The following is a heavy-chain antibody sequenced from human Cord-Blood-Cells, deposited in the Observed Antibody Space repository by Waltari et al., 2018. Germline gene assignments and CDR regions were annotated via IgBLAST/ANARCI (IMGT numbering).Heavy chain of an antibody. V-gene: IGHV1-69*01. CDR3: ARENYDFWSGYYKGGAFDI. CDR2: IIPIFGTA. J-gene: IGHJ3*02. Sequence: QVQLVQSGAEVKKPGSSVKVSCKASGGTFSSYAISWVRQAPGQGLEWMGGIIPIFGTANYAQKVQGRVTITADESTSTAYMELSRLRSEDTAVYYCARENYDFWSGYYKGGAFDIWGQGTMVTVSS. D-gene: IGHD3-3*01. CDR1: GGTFSSYA.